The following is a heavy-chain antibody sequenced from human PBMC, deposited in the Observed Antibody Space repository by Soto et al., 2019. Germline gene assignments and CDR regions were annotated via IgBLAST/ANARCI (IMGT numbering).Heavy chain of an antibody. CDR2: INHSGST. Sequence: SETLSLTCAVYGGSFSGYYWSWIRQPPGKGLEWIGEINHSGSTNYNPSLKSRVTISVDTSKNKFSLKLSSVTAADTAVYYCARGAIAVAGRVWSDPWGQGTLVTVSS. D-gene: IGHD6-19*01. CDR3: ARGAIAVAGRVWSDP. CDR1: GGSFSGYY. V-gene: IGHV4-34*01. J-gene: IGHJ5*02.